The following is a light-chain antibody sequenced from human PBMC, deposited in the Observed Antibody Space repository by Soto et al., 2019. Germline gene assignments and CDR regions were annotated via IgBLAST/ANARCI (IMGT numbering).Light chain of an antibody. CDR1: QSVSSN. CDR2: GAS. J-gene: IGKJ2*01. Sequence: EIVMTQSPATLSVSPGERATLSCRASQSVSSNLAWYQQKPCQAPRLLIYGASTRATGIPARFSGSGSGTECTLTLRSLQSEDFAVYYCQQYNNWPRTFDQGTKLESK. V-gene: IGKV3-15*01. CDR3: QQYNNWPRT.